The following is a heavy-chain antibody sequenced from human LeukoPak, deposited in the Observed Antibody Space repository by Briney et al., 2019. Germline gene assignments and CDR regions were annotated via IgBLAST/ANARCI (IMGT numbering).Heavy chain of an antibody. CDR2: ISYDGSNK. CDR1: GFTFSTYW. J-gene: IGHJ4*02. CDR3: ARDGLDYYGSGSYLDY. Sequence: GGSLRLSCAASGFTFSTYWMSWVRQAPGKGLEWVAVISYDGSNKYYADSVKGRFTISRDNSKNTLYLQMNSLRAEDTAVYYCARDGLDYYGSGSYLDYWGQGTLVTVSS. V-gene: IGHV3-30-3*01. D-gene: IGHD3-10*01.